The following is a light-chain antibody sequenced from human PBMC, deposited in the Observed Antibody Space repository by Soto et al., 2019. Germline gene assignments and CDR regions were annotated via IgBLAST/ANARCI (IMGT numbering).Light chain of an antibody. CDR3: QQRSNWPIT. V-gene: IGKV3-11*01. Sequence: EIVLTQSPGTLSLSPGERATLSCRASQSIRNFLAWYQQKPGQAPRLLIYDASNRATGIPARFSGSGSGTGFTLTISSLEPEDFAVYYCQQRSNWPITFGQGTRLEIK. CDR2: DAS. J-gene: IGKJ5*01. CDR1: QSIRNF.